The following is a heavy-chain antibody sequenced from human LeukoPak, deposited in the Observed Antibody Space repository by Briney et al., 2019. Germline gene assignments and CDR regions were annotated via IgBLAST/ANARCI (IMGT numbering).Heavy chain of an antibody. Sequence: SETLSLTCTVSGGSISSYYWSWIRQPPGQGLEWIGYIFYSGSTNYNPSLKSRVTMSVDTSNKQFSLRLSSVTAADTALYYRGRLSTRFCSGGTCYTNGAVDIWGQGTRVTVSS. CDR1: GGSISSYY. D-gene: IGHD2-15*01. CDR2: IFYSGST. J-gene: IGHJ3*02. V-gene: IGHV4-59*08. CDR3: GRLSTRFCSGGTCYTNGAVDI.